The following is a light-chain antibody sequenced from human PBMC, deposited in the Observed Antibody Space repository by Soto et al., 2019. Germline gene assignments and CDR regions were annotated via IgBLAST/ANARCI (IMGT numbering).Light chain of an antibody. J-gene: IGKJ1*01. CDR3: QHYNSYSEA. V-gene: IGKV1-5*03. CDR1: QTISSW. CDR2: KAS. Sequence: IQSTQSPSTLSGSVGARVTITCRASQTISSWLAWYQQKPGKAPKLLIYKASTLKSGVPSRFSGSGSGTEFTLTISSLQPDDFATYYCQHYNSYSEAFGQGTKVDI.